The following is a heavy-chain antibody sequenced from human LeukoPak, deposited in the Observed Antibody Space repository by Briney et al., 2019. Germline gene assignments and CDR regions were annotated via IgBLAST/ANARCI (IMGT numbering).Heavy chain of an antibody. D-gene: IGHD6-6*01. J-gene: IGHJ5*02. CDR2: ISSNGGST. CDR3: ARSIAARLYWFDP. V-gene: IGHV3-64*01. CDR1: GFTFSSYA. Sequence: PGGSLRLSCAASGFTFSSYAMHWVRQAPGKGLEYVSAISSNGGSTYYANSVKGRFTISRDNSKNTLYLRMGSLRAEDMAVYYCARSIAARLYWFDPWGQGTLVTVSS.